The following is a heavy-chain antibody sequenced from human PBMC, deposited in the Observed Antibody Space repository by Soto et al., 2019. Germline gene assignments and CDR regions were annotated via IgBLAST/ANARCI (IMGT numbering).Heavy chain of an antibody. Sequence: RVWCGALWFTFNNFAMGWVRQKPGKGLEWVSAITGSGSDTYYLDSVKGRFTISRDNSRNTLFLQVNSLRAEDTAIYYCAKMGSSAWSPHYCFDYWGPGTLVTVSS. CDR2: ITGSGSDT. J-gene: IGHJ4*02. V-gene: IGHV3-23*01. D-gene: IGHD1-26*01. CDR1: WFTFNNFA. CDR3: AKMGSSAWSPHYCFDY.